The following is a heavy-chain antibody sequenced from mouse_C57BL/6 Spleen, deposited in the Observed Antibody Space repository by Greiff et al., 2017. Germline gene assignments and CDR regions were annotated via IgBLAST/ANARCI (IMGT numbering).Heavy chain of an antibody. Sequence: EVKLVESGGGLVKPGGSLKLSCAASGFTFSDYGMHWVRQAPEKGLEWVAYISSGSSTIYYADTVKGRITISRDNAKNTLFLQMTSLRSEDTAMYYCASTLTTVVAPDYWGQGTTLTVSS. CDR3: ASTLTTVVAPDY. J-gene: IGHJ2*01. D-gene: IGHD1-1*01. CDR2: ISSGSSTI. CDR1: GFTFSDYG. V-gene: IGHV5-17*01.